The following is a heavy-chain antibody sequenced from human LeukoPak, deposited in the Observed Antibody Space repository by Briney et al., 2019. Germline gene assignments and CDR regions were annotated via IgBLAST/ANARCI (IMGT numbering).Heavy chain of an antibody. D-gene: IGHD2-2*02. CDR2: INYSGST. CDR1: GGFFSGYY. V-gene: IGHV4-34*01. Sequence: SETLSLTCAFCGGFFSGYYWSGIRQPPARGREWVGGINYSGSTNYNRSLKSRVTISVDTSKNQFSLKLSSVTAADTAVYYCARVLVVVPAAIETERFGYYYYGMDVWGQGTTVTVSS. CDR3: ARVLVVVPAAIETERFGYYYYGMDV. J-gene: IGHJ6*02.